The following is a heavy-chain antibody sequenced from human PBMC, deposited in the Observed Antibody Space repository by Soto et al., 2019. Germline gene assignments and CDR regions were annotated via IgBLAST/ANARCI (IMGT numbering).Heavy chain of an antibody. CDR2: ISYEGRNK. D-gene: IGHD4-17*01. Sequence: QVQLVESGGYVVQPGRSLRLSCAVSGFTFSLFGMHWVRQAPGKGLELVAFISYEGRNKYYADSVKGRFTISRDNSKNTLSLQMDSLRPEDTAVYYCAKGRDSTLLRWQYFDNWGQGTQVTVSS. V-gene: IGHV3-30*18. CDR1: GFTFSLFG. CDR3: AKGRDSTLLRWQYFDN. J-gene: IGHJ4*02.